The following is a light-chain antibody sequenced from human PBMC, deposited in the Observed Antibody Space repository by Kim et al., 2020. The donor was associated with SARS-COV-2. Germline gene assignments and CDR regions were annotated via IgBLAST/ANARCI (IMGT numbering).Light chain of an antibody. J-gene: IGKJ2*01. Sequence: EIVLTQSPGTLSLSPGESATLSCRASQSVSSSYLAWYQQKPGQAPRLLIYGASSRATGIPDRFSGSGSGTDFTLTISRLEPEDFAVYYCQQYGSSPYTFGLGTKLEI. CDR1: QSVSSSY. CDR2: GAS. V-gene: IGKV3-20*01. CDR3: QQYGSSPYT.